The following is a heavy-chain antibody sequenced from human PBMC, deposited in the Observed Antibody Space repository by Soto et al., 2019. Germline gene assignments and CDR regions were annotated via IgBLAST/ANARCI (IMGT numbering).Heavy chain of an antibody. J-gene: IGHJ3*01. Sequence: SETLSLTCAVYGGSFSGYYWSWIRQPPGKGLEWIGEINHSGSTNYNPSLKSRITINPDTSKNQFSLQLNSVTPEDTAVYYCARVPDPFRLKIGYEAAFDFWGQGTMVTVSS. V-gene: IGHV4-34*01. CDR2: INHSGST. D-gene: IGHD5-12*01. CDR3: ARVPDPFRLKIGYEAAFDF. CDR1: GGSFSGYY.